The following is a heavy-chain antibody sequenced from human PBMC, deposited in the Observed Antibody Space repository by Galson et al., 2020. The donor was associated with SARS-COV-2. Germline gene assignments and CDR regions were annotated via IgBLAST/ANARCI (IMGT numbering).Heavy chain of an antibody. Sequence: GESLKISCAASGFTFSSYAMHWVRQAPDKGLEWVAVISYDGSNKYYADSVKGRFTISRDNSKNTLYLQMNSLRAEDTAVYYCARDLLRDSGYPSLRIDYWGQGTLVTVSS. D-gene: IGHD5-12*01. CDR2: ISYDGSNK. CDR1: GFTFSSYA. V-gene: IGHV3-30*04. J-gene: IGHJ4*02. CDR3: ARDLLRDSGYPSLRIDY.